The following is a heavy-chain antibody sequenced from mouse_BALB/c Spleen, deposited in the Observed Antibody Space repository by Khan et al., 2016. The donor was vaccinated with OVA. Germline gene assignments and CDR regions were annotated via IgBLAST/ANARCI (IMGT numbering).Heavy chain of an antibody. V-gene: IGHV2-6-4*01. D-gene: IGHD1-1*01. Sequence: QVQLKEPGPGLVAPSQSLSITCTVSAFSVSRYRLHWLRQPPRKSLECLGIMGSGGSADFPSALKSRLCIRKDNSKRQAILKMNSLQTDDTAMYFGGRNRDVGCYMCCDVGGA. CDR3: GRNRDVGCYMCCDV. J-gene: IGHJ1*01. CDR2: MGSGGSA. CDR1: AFSVSRYR.